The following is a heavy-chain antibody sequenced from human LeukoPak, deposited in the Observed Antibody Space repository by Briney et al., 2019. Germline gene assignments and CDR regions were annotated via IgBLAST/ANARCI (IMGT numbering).Heavy chain of an antibody. J-gene: IGHJ4*02. CDR3: ATYRQVLLPFES. CDR2: IFPSGGEI. CDR1: GFIFSTFA. V-gene: IGHV3-23*01. Sequence: GGSLRLSCAASGFIFSTFAMIWVRQPPGKGLEWVSSIFPSGGEIHYADSVRGRFTISRDNSKSTLSLQMNSLRDEDTAIYYCATYRQVLLPFESWGQGTLVTVSS. D-gene: IGHD2-8*02.